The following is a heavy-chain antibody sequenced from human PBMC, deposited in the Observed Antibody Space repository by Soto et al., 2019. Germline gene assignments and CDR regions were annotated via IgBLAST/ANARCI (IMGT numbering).Heavy chain of an antibody. CDR3: ARDRALLTTVTTVGRYGMDV. CDR1: GGSISSYY. CDR2: IYYSGST. J-gene: IGHJ6*02. Sequence: SETLSLTCTVSGGSISSYYWSWIRQPPGKGLEWIGYIYYSGSTNYNPSLKSRVTISVDTSKNQFSLKLSSVTAADTAVYYCARDRALLTTVTTVGRYGMDVWGQGTTVTVSS. D-gene: IGHD4-17*01. V-gene: IGHV4-59*01.